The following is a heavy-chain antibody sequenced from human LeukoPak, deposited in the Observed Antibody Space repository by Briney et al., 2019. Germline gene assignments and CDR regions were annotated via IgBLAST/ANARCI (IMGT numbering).Heavy chain of an antibody. V-gene: IGHV4-59*01. CDR1: GGSISSYY. CDR2: IYYSGST. D-gene: IGHD6-13*01. CDR3: ARSRIAAAGTPYFFDY. J-gene: IGHJ4*02. Sequence: RSETLSLTCTVSGGSISSYYWSWIRQPPGKGLEWIGYIYYSGSTNYNPSHKSRVTISVDTSKNQFSLKLSSVTAADTAVYYCARSRIAAAGTPYFFDYWGQGTLVTVSS.